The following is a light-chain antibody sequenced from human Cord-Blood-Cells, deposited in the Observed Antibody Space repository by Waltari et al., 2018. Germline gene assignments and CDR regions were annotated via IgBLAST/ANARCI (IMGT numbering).Light chain of an antibody. CDR3: CSYAGSSTLV. Sequence: QSALTQHASVSGSPGQSITISCTGTSSDVGSYNLVSWYQQHPGKAPKLMIYEGSKRPSGVSNRFSCSKSGNTASLTISGLQAEDEADYYCCSYAGSSTLVFGGGTKLTVL. CDR1: SSDVGSYNL. CDR2: EGS. J-gene: IGLJ2*01. V-gene: IGLV2-23*01.